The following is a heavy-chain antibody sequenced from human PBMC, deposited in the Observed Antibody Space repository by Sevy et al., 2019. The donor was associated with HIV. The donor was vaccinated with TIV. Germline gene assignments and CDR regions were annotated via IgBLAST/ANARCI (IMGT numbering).Heavy chain of an antibody. J-gene: IGHJ4*02. CDR2: ITGSGDKI. Sequence: GGSLRLSCVVSGFTFRSYTMTWVRQAPGKGLEWVSTITGSGDKIYYADSVKGRFTISRDNSRNTLYLQMSSLRAADTAVYYCAKGPDYYASSGIPLDYWGQGTLVTVSS. CDR3: AKGPDYYASSGIPLDY. V-gene: IGHV3-23*01. CDR1: GFTFRSYT. D-gene: IGHD3-22*01.